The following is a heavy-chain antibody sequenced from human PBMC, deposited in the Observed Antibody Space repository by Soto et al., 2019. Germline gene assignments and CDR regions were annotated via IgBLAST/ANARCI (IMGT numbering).Heavy chain of an antibody. D-gene: IGHD3-9*01. J-gene: IGHJ4*02. CDR3: GRLEGLATIPYYFEY. CDR2: VYYSGST. Sequence: SETLSLTCTVSGGSVSSSSYYWGWVRQPPGKGLEWIGSVYYSGSTYYNPSLESRVTISVDKSKNQFSLKLMSLSAADTAVYYCGRLEGLATIPYYFEYWGQGALVTVSS. CDR1: GGSVSSSSYY. V-gene: IGHV4-39*01.